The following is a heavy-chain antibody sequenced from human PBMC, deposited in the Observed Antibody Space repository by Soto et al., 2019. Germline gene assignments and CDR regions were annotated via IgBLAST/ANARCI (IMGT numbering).Heavy chain of an antibody. J-gene: IGHJ6*02. Sequence: PSETLSLTCAVYGGSFSGYYWSWIRQPPGKGLEWIGEINHSGSTNYNPSLKSRVTISVDTSKNQFSLKLSSVTAADTAVYYCAGRIAAAGTTYYYYGMDVWGQGTTVTVSS. CDR2: INHSGST. CDR1: GGSFSGYY. D-gene: IGHD6-13*01. V-gene: IGHV4-34*01. CDR3: AGRIAAAGTTYYYYGMDV.